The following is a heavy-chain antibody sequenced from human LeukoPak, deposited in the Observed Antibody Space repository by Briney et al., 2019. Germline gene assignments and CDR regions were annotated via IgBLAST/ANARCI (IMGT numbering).Heavy chain of an antibody. J-gene: IGHJ5*02. V-gene: IGHV1-2*02. Sequence: ASVKVSCKASGYTFTGYYMHWVRQAPGQGLEWMGWINPNSGGTNYAQKFRGRVTMTRDTSISTAYMELSRLRSDDTAVYYCASLGIVVVPAAIGVNNWFDPWGQGTLVTVSS. CDR2: INPNSGGT. CDR1: GYTFTGYY. D-gene: IGHD2-2*03. CDR3: ASLGIVVVPAAIGVNNWFDP.